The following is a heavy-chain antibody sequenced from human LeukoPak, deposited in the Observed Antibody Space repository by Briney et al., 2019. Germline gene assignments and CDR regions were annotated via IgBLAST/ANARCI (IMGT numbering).Heavy chain of an antibody. D-gene: IGHD6-6*01. CDR2: IGAYNGNT. Sequence: ASVKVSCKASDYTFSIYGISWVRQAPGQGLEWMGWIGAYNGNTKYAQKFQGRVTMTRDTSTSTVYMELSSLRSEDAAVYYCARWNPSIAASDYWGQGTLVTVSS. CDR3: ARWNPSIAASDY. J-gene: IGHJ4*02. V-gene: IGHV1-18*01. CDR1: DYTFSIYG.